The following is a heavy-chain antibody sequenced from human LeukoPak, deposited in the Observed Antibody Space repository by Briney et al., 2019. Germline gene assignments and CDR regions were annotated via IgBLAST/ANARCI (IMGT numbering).Heavy chain of an antibody. V-gene: IGHV3-23*01. J-gene: IGHJ4*02. Sequence: GGSLRLSCAASGFTFSNYAMNWVRQAPGKGLEWVSSISEFGNDPSYADSVKGRFTISRDDSRNTLYLQMNSLRAEDTAVYYCAKGPYYWGQGTLVTVSS. CDR1: GFTFSNYA. CDR3: AKGPYY. CDR2: ISEFGNDP.